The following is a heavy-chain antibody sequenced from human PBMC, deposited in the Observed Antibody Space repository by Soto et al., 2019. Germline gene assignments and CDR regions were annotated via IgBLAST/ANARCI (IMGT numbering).Heavy chain of an antibody. Sequence: EVQLLESGGGLVQPGGSLRLSCAASGFTFSSYAMSWVRPAPVKGLEWVSAISGSGGSTYYADSVKGRFTISRDKSKNTLYLQMNSLRAEDTAVYDCAKDHNQWLRPNYFVYWGQGTLVTVS. CDR1: GFTFSSYA. CDR2: ISGSGGST. J-gene: IGHJ4*02. V-gene: IGHV3-23*01. D-gene: IGHD6-19*01. CDR3: AKDHNQWLRPNYFVY.